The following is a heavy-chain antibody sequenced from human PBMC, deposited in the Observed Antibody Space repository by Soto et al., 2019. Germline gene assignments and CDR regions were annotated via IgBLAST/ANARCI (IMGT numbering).Heavy chain of an antibody. CDR2: ISGSGGSGRG. J-gene: IGHJ4*02. Sequence: ESVGGLVQPGGSLRLSCVGSGFSFRKYAMNWVRQAPGKGLEWVSGISGSGGSGRGFYADPVKGRFTISRDNSKNTLYLEMNSLRAEDTAVYYCAKDLDDYSSAIDFWGQGTLVTVSS. D-gene: IGHD4-4*01. V-gene: IGHV3-23*01. CDR3: AKDLDDYSSAIDF. CDR1: GFSFRKYA.